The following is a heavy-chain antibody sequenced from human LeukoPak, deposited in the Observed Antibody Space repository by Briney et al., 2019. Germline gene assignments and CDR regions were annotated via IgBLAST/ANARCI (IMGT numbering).Heavy chain of an antibody. V-gene: IGHV1-8*03. J-gene: IGHJ4*02. CDR1: GYTFTSYD. Sequence: ASVKCSCKASGYTFTSYDINWVRQATGQGLEWMGWMNPNSGNTGYAQKFQGRVTITRNTSISTAYMELSSLRSEDTAVYYCARDLEGGSTSPLDYWGQGTLVTVSS. CDR3: ARDLEGGSTSPLDY. D-gene: IGHD2-2*01. CDR2: MNPNSGNT.